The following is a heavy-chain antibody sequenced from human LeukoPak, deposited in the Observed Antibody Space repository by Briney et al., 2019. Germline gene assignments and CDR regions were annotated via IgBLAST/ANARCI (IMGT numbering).Heavy chain of an antibody. V-gene: IGHV4-59*01. CDR3: ARDVNYGDYAGAFDI. D-gene: IGHD4-17*01. Sequence: TSETLSLTCTVSGGSISSYYWCWIRQPPGKGLEWIGYIYYSGSTNYNPSLKSRVTISVDTSKNQFSLKLSSVTAADTAVYYCARDVNYGDYAGAFDIWGQGTMVTVSS. CDR2: IYYSGST. J-gene: IGHJ3*02. CDR1: GGSISSYY.